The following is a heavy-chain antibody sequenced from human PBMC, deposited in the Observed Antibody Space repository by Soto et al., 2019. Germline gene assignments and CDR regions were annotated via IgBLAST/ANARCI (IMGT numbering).Heavy chain of an antibody. V-gene: IGHV3-73*02. CDR1: GFTFSGSG. CDR2: IRTKTNNYAT. D-gene: IGHD6-19*01. CDR3: TAMAGIDY. Sequence: EVQLVESGGGLVQPGGSLKLSCAASGFTFSGSGIHWVRQPSGKGLEWVGRIRTKTNNYATAYAASVKGRFTISRDDSKNMAYLQMNSLKTEDTAVYYCTAMAGIDYWGQGTLVTVSS. J-gene: IGHJ4*02.